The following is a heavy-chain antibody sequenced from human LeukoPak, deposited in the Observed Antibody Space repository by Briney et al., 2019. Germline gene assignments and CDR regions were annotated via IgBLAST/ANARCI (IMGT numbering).Heavy chain of an antibody. CDR3: ARGGSGWYFY. CDR1: GYSNSSGYY. CDR2: IYHSGST. J-gene: IGHJ4*02. D-gene: IGHD6-19*01. V-gene: IGHV4-38-2*01. Sequence: SETLSLTCAVSGYSNSSGYYWGWIRQPPGKGLEWIGSIYHSGSTYYNPSLKSRVTISVDTSKNQFSLKLSSVTAADTAVYYCARGGSGWYFYWGQGTLVTVSS.